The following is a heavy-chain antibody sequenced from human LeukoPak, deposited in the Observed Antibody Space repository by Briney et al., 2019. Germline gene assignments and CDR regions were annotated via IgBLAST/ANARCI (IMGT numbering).Heavy chain of an antibody. D-gene: IGHD2-15*01. V-gene: IGHV4-59*01. J-gene: IGHJ4*02. CDR2: IYYSGST. Sequence: PSETLSLTCTVSGGSISSYYWSWTRQPPGKGLEWIGYIYYSGSTNYNPSLKSRVTISVDTSKNQFSLKLSSVTAADTAVYYCARDEGDGSYFDNWGQGTLVTVSS. CDR3: ARDEGDGSYFDN. CDR1: GGSISSYY.